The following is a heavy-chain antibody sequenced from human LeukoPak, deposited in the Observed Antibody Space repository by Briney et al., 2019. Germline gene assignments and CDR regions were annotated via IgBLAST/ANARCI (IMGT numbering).Heavy chain of an antibody. CDR3: ARVVIPVPYYFDY. D-gene: IGHD2-2*01. J-gene: IGHJ4*02. Sequence: GGSLRLSCAASGFTFSGYEMNWVRQAPGKGLEWVSYISISGTNMLYADSVKGRFTISRDTSNNALYLQMNSLRAEDTAIYYCARVVIPVPYYFDYWGQGTLVTVSS. V-gene: IGHV3-48*03. CDR1: GFTFSGYE. CDR2: ISISGTNM.